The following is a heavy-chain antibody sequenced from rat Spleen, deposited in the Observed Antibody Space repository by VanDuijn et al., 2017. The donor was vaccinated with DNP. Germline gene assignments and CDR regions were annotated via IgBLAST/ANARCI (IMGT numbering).Heavy chain of an antibody. CDR1: GFTFSDYG. CDR2: ITNTGDST. J-gene: IGHJ4*01. V-gene: IGHV5-20*01. D-gene: IGHD5-1*01. Sequence: EVQLVESGGGLVQPGRSLKLSCAASGFTFSDYGMAWVRQAPTKGLEWVASITNTGDSTYYSDSVKGRFSISRDNAKSTLYLQMDSLRSEDTATYYCTTDRVGRMDAWGQGASVTVSS. CDR3: TTDRVGRMDA.